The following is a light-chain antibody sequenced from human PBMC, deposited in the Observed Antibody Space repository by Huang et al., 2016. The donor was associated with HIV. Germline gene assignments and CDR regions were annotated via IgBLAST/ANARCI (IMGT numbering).Light chain of an antibody. J-gene: IGKJ4*01. Sequence: EIVLTQSPATLSLSPGERAIHSCRANQSVSSYLAWYQQKPGQAPRLLIYDAANRATGIPARFSGSGSGTDFTLTISSLEPEDFAVYYCQQRSNWPLTFGGGTKVE. CDR3: QQRSNWPLT. CDR2: DAA. V-gene: IGKV3-11*01. CDR1: QSVSSY.